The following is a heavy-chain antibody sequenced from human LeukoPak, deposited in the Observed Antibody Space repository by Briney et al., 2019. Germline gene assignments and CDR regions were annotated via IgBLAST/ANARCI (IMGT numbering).Heavy chain of an antibody. J-gene: IGHJ4*02. V-gene: IGHV4-59*08. Sequence: SETLSLTCTVSGGSISSYYWSWIRQPPGKGLEWIGYIYYSGSTNYNPSLKSRVTISVDTSKNQFSLKLSSVTAADTAVYYCARGYSYGYGFDYWGQGTLVTVSS. CDR3: ARGYSYGYGFDY. CDR2: IYYSGST. D-gene: IGHD5-18*01. CDR1: GGSISSYY.